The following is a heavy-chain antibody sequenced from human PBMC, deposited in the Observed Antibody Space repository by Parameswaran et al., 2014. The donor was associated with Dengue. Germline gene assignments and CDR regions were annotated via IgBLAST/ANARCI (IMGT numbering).Heavy chain of an antibody. J-gene: IGHJ4*02. D-gene: IGHD6-19*01. CDR3: ARDRAQKWLPYFDY. CDR2: ISSSSSYI. Sequence: VRQAPGKGLEWVSSISSSSSYIFYADSVKGRFTISRDNAKNSLYLQMNSLRAEDTAVYYCARDRAQKWLPYFDYWGQGTLVTVSS. V-gene: IGHV3-21*01.